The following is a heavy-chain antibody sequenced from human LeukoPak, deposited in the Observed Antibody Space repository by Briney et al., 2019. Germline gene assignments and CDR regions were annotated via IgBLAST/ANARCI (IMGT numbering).Heavy chain of an antibody. D-gene: IGHD4/OR15-4a*01. J-gene: IGHJ5*02. CDR3: ATSASSGSNYFDP. CDR2: IHSSGST. Sequence: SETLSLTCTVSGGSITSGSYYWIWIRQPAGKGLEWVGRIHSSGSTNYNPSLNSRVTVSADTSNNQFSLKLSSVTAADTAIYYCATSASSGSNYFDPWGQGILVTVSS. CDR1: GGSITSGSYY. V-gene: IGHV4-61*02.